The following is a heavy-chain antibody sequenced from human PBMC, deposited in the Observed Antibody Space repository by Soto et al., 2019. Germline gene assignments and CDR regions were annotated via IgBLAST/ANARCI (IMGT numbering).Heavy chain of an antibody. D-gene: IGHD3-9*01. CDR3: ARNCYGIVTGYYPFAY. CDR1: GYTFTSYY. J-gene: IGHJ4*01. V-gene: IGHV1-46*01. Sequence: ASVKVSCKASGYTFTSYYMHWVRQAPGQGLEWMGIINPSGGSTSYAQKFQGRVTMTRDTSTSTVYMELSSLRSEDTAVYYCARNCYGIVTGYYPFAYSAQRTFVTGSS. CDR2: INPSGGST.